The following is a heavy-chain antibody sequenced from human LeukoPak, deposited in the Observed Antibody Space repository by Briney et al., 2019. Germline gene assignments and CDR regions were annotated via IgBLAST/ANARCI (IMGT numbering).Heavy chain of an antibody. V-gene: IGHV3-7*01. Sequence: GGSLRLSCVASEFTSSKNWMSWVRQAPGKGLEWVANIKQDGSEKYYVDSVKGRFTISRDNSKNTLYLQMNSLRAEDTAVYYCARILDSAWGELGYWGQGTLVTVSS. CDR3: ARILDSAWGELGY. CDR2: IKQDGSEK. J-gene: IGHJ4*02. CDR1: EFTSSKNW. D-gene: IGHD6-19*01.